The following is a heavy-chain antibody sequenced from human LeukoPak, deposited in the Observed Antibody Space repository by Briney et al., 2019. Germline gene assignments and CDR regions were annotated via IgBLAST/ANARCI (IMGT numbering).Heavy chain of an antibody. CDR2: IRSKANSYAT. CDR1: GFTFSGSA. J-gene: IGHJ3*02. V-gene: IGHV3-73*01. D-gene: IGHD6-19*01. Sequence: PGGSLRLSCAASGFTFSGSAMHWVRQASGKGLEWVGRIRSKANSYATAYAASVKGRFTISRDDSKNTAYLQMNSLKTEDTAVYYCARGRGSSGWYSTDAFDIWGQGTMVTVSS. CDR3: ARGRGSSGWYSTDAFDI.